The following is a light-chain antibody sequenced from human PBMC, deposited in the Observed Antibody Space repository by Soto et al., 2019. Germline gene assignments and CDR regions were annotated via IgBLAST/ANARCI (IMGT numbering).Light chain of an antibody. CDR3: QQYNDWPT. Sequence: EVVMTQSPATLSVSPGERATLSCRASQSVSSSYLAWYQQKPGQAPRLLIYGASTRATGIPARFSGSGSGTDFTLTISSLQSEDFAVYYCQQYNDWPTFGQGTKVDIK. CDR2: GAS. CDR1: QSVSSSY. V-gene: IGKV3-15*01. J-gene: IGKJ1*01.